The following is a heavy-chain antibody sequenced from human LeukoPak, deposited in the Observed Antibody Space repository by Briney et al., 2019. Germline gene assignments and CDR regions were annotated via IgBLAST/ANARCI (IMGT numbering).Heavy chain of an antibody. Sequence: GGSLRLSCAASGFSSNSDWMDWVRQAPGKGLEWVANIKHDESEKNYLDSVKGRFTISRDNAQNSLYLQMNGLRVEDTAVYYCARDVVIRPYYYYGMDVWGQGTTVTVSS. V-gene: IGHV3-7*01. CDR2: IKHDESEK. J-gene: IGHJ6*02. CDR1: GFSSNSDW. D-gene: IGHD3-3*01. CDR3: ARDVVIRPYYYYGMDV.